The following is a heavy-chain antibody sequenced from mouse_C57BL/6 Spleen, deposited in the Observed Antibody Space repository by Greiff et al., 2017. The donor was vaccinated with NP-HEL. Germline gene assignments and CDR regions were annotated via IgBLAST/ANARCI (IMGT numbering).Heavy chain of an antibody. Sequence: VQLQQSGAELVKPGASVKLSCTASGFNIKDYYMHWVKQRTEQGLEWIGRIDPEDGETKYAAKFQGKATITAATSSNTAYLQLSSLTSEDTAVYYCADSGYFDVWGTGTTVTVSS. CDR1: GFNIKDYY. V-gene: IGHV14-2*01. CDR3: ADSGYFDV. CDR2: IDPEDGET. J-gene: IGHJ1*03.